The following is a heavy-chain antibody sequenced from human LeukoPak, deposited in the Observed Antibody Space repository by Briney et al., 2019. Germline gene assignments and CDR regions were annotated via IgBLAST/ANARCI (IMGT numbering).Heavy chain of an antibody. CDR2: XNXSGST. CDR3: ARGLSPIAVADETHAFDI. CDR1: XGXXSGYY. Sequence: SETLSLTCAVYXGXXSGYYWSWIRQXXXXXXEWIGEXNXSGSTNYNPSLKSRVTISVDTSKNQFSLKLSSVTAADTAVYYCARGLSPIAVADETHAFDIWGQGTMVTVSS. D-gene: IGHD6-19*01. J-gene: IGHJ3*02. V-gene: IGHV4-34*01.